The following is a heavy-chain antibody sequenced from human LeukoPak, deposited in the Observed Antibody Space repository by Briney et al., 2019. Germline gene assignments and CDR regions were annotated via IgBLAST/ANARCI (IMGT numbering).Heavy chain of an antibody. J-gene: IGHJ4*02. Sequence: GGSLRLSCAASGFTFSSYSMNWVRQAPGKGLEWVSSISSSSSYIYYADSVKGRFTISRDNSKNTLYLQMNSLRAEDTAVYYCAKDLGILLWFGELGDYWGQGTLVTVSS. D-gene: IGHD3-10*01. CDR2: ISSSSSYI. CDR1: GFTFSSYS. V-gene: IGHV3-21*01. CDR3: AKDLGILLWFGELGDY.